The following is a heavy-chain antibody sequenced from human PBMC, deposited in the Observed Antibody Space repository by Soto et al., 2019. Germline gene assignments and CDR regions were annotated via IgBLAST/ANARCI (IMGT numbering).Heavy chain of an antibody. D-gene: IGHD3-16*01. J-gene: IGHJ4*02. CDR2: VYYSGTA. CDR3: ARRRDYRPFEY. V-gene: IGHV4-39*01. CDR1: GVSISRSGYY. Sequence: PSETLSLTCSVSGVSISRSGYYWGWVRQPPGKGLEWIGNVYYSGTAYYNPSFKSRVTISVDTSKSQFSLNLNSVTAADTAVYYCARRRDYRPFEYWGQGALVTVSS.